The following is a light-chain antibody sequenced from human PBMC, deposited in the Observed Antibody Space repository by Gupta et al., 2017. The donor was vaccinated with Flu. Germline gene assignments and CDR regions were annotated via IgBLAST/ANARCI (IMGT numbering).Light chain of an antibody. J-gene: IGKJ5*01. Sequence: EIVLTQSPGTLSLSPGERATLSCRASQSVSSSYLAWYQQKPGQAPRLLIYGSSSRATGIPDRCSGSGSGKDFTLTISRLEPEDFAVYYCQQYSSSFTFGQGTRVEIK. V-gene: IGKV3-20*01. CDR2: GSS. CDR1: QSVSSSY. CDR3: QQYSSSFT.